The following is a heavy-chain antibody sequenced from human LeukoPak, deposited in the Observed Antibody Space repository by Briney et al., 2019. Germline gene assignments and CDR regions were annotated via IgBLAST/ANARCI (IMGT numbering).Heavy chain of an antibody. V-gene: IGHV3-23*01. Sequence: PGGSLRLSCAASGFTFSSYAMSWVRQAPGKGLERVSAITGSGDSIFYADSVKGRFTISRDNSKNTLYLQMNTLRAEDRAVYYCAKENPVGGTNYFDYWGQGTLVTVAS. D-gene: IGHD1-26*01. CDR3: AKENPVGGTNYFDY. CDR2: ITGSGDSI. J-gene: IGHJ4*02. CDR1: GFTFSSYA.